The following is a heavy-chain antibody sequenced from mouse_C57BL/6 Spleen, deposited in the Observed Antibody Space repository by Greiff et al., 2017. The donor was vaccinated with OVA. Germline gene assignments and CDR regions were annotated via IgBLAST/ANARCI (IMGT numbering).Heavy chain of an antibody. V-gene: IGHV5-2*03. CDR1: DYEFPSYD. CDR2: INSDGGTT. CDR3: TRHVGQAWFAY. J-gene: IGHJ3*01. Sequence: EVKVEESGAGLVQPGESLKLSCESNDYEFPSYDMSWVRKTPEKRLELVAAINSDGGTTYYPDTMKGRFIISRDNSKKTLYLQSSSLRSEDTALYYCTRHVGQAWFAYWGQGTLVTVSA.